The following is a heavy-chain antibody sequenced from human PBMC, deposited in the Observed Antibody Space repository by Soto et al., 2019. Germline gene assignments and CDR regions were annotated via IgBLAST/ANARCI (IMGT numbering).Heavy chain of an antibody. Sequence: ESGPTLVNPTQTLTLTCTLSGFSLTTSGMSVTWIRQPPGKALEWPAFIDGSDQKYYTSSLRTRLTLSKDTSKNLVLLTMNNMDPLDTGTYFCARLMKGGTSDWFHIDFWGQGTLVTVSS. CDR1: GFSLTTSGMS. J-gene: IGHJ4*02. CDR3: ARLMKGGTSDWFHIDF. D-gene: IGHD3-9*01. CDR2: IDGSDQK. V-gene: IGHV2-70*01.